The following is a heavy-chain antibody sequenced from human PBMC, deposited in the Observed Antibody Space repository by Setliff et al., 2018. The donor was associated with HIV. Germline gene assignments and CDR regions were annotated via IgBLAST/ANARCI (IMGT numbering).Heavy chain of an antibody. CDR2: IYYSGST. D-gene: IGHD2-15*01. V-gene: IGHV4-39*07. Sequence: SETLSLTCTVSGDSISSSSYYWGWIRQPPGKGLEWIGSIYYSGSTFYNPSLKSRVTISIDTSKNQFSLKLKSVTAADTAVYYCARLNVEMFVVMAATPGWFGPWGQGILVTVSS. J-gene: IGHJ5*02. CDR3: ARLNVEMFVVMAATPGWFGP. CDR1: GDSISSSSYY.